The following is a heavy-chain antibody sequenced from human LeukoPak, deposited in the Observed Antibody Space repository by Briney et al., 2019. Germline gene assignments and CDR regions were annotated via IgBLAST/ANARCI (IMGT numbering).Heavy chain of an antibody. CDR2: ISGSGGST. V-gene: IGHV3-23*01. J-gene: IGHJ4*02. CDR1: GFTFSSYA. CDR3: ARSVTVSSPPGY. Sequence: GGSLRLSCAASGFTFSSYAMSWVRRTPGKGLEWVSAISGSGGSTYYADSVKGRFTISRDNSKNTLYLQMNSLRAEDTAVYYCARSVTVSSPPGYWGQGTLVTVSS. D-gene: IGHD4-17*01.